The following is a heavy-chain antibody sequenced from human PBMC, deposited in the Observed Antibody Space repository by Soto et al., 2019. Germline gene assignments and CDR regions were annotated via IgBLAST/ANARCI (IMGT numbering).Heavy chain of an antibody. Sequence: GGSLRLSCAAFGFPFDDYGMSWVRQAPGKGLEWVSGINRDGGSTGYADSVKGRFTISRDNAKNSLYLQMNSLRAEDTAFYYCARAPGYYGDFFDYWGQGTLVTVAS. CDR2: INRDGGST. CDR1: GFPFDDYG. D-gene: IGHD4-17*01. V-gene: IGHV3-20*04. CDR3: ARAPGYYGDFFDY. J-gene: IGHJ4*02.